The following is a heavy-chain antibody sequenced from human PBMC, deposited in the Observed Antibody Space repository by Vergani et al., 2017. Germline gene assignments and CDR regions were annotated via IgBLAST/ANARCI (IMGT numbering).Heavy chain of an antibody. V-gene: IGHV3-23*01. CDR2: ISGGGGST. CDR1: GFTFSSYA. J-gene: IGHJ6*03. CDR3: AKGIAAAGTSYYKDV. D-gene: IGHD6-13*01. Sequence: EVQLLESGGGLVQPGGSLRLSCAASGFTFSSYAMSWVRQAPGKGLEWVSTISGGGGSTYYADSVKGRFTTTRDNSKNPLYQQMNSLGAEDAAVYYCAKGIAAAGTSYYKDVWGKGTTVTVSS.